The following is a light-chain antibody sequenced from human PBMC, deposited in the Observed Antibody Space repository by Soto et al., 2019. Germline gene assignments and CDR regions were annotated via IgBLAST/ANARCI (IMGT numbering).Light chain of an antibody. CDR3: QHYDSLPHT. V-gene: IGKV1-33*01. CDR1: QDIVNS. J-gene: IGKJ3*01. CDR2: AAS. Sequence: DIQMTQSPSSLSAFVGDRVTITCQASQDIVNSLNWYQQKPGKATKLLIYAASSLETGVPSKFSGSGSWTDFTFTISSLQPEDVATYYCQHYDSLPHTFGPGTKVDIK.